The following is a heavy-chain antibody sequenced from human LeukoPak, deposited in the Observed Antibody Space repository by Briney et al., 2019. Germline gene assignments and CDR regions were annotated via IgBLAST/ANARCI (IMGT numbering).Heavy chain of an antibody. CDR3: ARSKEQMTY. D-gene: IGHD4-11*01. CDR2: INPGSGST. J-gene: IGHJ4*02. CDR1: GYSFTNYF. V-gene: IGHV1-46*01. Sequence: ASVKVSCKASGYSFTNYFMHWVGQAPGQGLEWMGIINPGSGSTTYAQKFQGRVTMTRDTSTSTVYMELSSLRSEDTAVYYCARSKEQMTYWGRGTLVTVSS.